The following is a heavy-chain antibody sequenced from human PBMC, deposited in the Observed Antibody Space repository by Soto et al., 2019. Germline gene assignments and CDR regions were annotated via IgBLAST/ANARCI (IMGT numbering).Heavy chain of an antibody. V-gene: IGHV4-59*08. Sequence: QVQLQESGPGLVKPSETLSLTCTVSGGSISSYYWSWIRQPPGKGLEWIGYIYYSGSTNYNPSLKSRVTISVDTSKNQFSLKLSSVTAAGTAVYYCARHIAAAGLYFDYWGQGTLVTVSS. J-gene: IGHJ4*02. CDR2: IYYSGST. CDR3: ARHIAAAGLYFDY. CDR1: GGSISSYY. D-gene: IGHD6-13*01.